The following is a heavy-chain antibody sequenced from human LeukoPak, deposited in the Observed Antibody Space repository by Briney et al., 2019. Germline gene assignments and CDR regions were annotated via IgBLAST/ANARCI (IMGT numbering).Heavy chain of an antibody. CDR2: ISAYNGNT. CDR3: ARVGAPLDYYYGMDV. Sequence: ASVKVSCKASGYTFTSYGISWVRQAPGQGLEWMGWISAYNGNTNYAQKLQGRVTMTTDTSTSTAYMELRSLRSDDTAVYYCARVGAPLDYYYGMDVWGQGPRSPSP. J-gene: IGHJ6*02. CDR1: GYTFTSYG. D-gene: IGHD1-26*01. V-gene: IGHV1-18*01.